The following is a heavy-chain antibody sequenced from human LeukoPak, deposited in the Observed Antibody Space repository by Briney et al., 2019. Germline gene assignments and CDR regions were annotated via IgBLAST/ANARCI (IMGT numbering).Heavy chain of an antibody. J-gene: IGHJ4*02. CDR1: GFTFSNVW. V-gene: IGHV3-15*01. CDR2: IRTKNDGGTT. CDR3: ATESVDLFDY. D-gene: IGHD4-23*01. Sequence: MAGGSLRLSWAASGFTFSNVWMSWVAQAPGKGLEWVGRIRTKNDGGTTEYPAPVKGRFTISRDDSKNTLYLQMNSLKTEDTAVYYCATESVDLFDYWGQGTLVTVSS.